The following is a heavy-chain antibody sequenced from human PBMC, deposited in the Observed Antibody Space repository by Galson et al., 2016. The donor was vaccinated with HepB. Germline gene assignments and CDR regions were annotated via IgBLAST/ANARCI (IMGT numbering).Heavy chain of an antibody. Sequence: SLRLSCAASGFILSDYYMDWVRQAPGKGLEWVGRTRNRARSYTTDYGASVKGRFIISRDNSKSSVYLQMNGLKPEDTAVYYCARTGLGDFDYWGRGTLSPSPQ. CDR2: TRNRARSYTT. D-gene: IGHD5/OR15-5a*01. CDR3: ARTGLGDFDY. CDR1: GFILSDYY. V-gene: IGHV3-72*01. J-gene: IGHJ4*02.